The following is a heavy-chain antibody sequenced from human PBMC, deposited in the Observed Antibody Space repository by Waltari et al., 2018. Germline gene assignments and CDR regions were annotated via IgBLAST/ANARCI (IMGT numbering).Heavy chain of an antibody. Sequence: DAQLVEAGGGLVQPGGLLRFSCAVSHFAFSTYWMTWVRQAPGRGLGGVAKINYDGSEVHYVDSVRGRFTISRDNARNSLYLQMNSLRVEDTAVYYCATYRWLGYWGQGTLVTVSS. J-gene: IGHJ4*02. CDR1: HFAFSTYW. D-gene: IGHD3-10*01. V-gene: IGHV3-7*03. CDR3: ATYRWLGY. CDR2: INYDGSEV.